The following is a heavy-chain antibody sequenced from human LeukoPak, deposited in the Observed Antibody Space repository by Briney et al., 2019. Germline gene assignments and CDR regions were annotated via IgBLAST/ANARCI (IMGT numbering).Heavy chain of an antibody. CDR2: IYSGGST. CDR1: GFTVSSNY. J-gene: IGHJ6*02. CDR3: ASTQQLVFYYYGMDV. Sequence: PGGSLRLSCAASGFTVSSNYMSWVRQAPGKGLEWVSVIYSGGSTYYADSVKGRFTISRDNSKNTLYLQMNSLRAEDTAVYYCASTQQLVFYYYGMDVWGQGTTVTVSS. D-gene: IGHD6-13*01. V-gene: IGHV3-53*01.